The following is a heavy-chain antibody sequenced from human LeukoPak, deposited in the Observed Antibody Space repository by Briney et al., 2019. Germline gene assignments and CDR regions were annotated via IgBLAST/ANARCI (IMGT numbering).Heavy chain of an antibody. CDR2: IFYSGNS. V-gene: IGHV4-38-2*01. J-gene: IGHJ4*02. CDR1: SYSISSGSY. D-gene: IGHD4-17*01. Sequence: PSETLSLTCAVSSYSISSGSYWGWIRQSPGKGLELVGSIFYSGNSYDNPSLESRITMSVDTSKNQFSLKLTSVTAADTALYYCARVTYADDMLYQYFDYWGQGILVTVSS. CDR3: ARVTYADDMLYQYFDY.